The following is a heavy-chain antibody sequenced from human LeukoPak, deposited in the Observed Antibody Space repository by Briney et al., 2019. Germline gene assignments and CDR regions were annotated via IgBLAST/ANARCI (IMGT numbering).Heavy chain of an antibody. CDR1: GGSISSYY. Sequence: SETLSLTCTVSGGSISSYYWSWIRQPPGKGLEWIGEINHSGSTNYNPSLKSRVTISVDTSKNQFSLKLSSVTAADTAVYYCARAYGGNSGVWGQGTLVTVSS. V-gene: IGHV4-34*01. CDR3: ARAYGGNSGV. J-gene: IGHJ4*02. D-gene: IGHD4-23*01. CDR2: INHSGST.